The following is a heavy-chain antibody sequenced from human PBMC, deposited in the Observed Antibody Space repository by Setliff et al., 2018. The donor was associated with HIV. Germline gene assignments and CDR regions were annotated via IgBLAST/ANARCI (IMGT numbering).Heavy chain of an antibody. V-gene: IGHV1-18*01. CDR1: GYPFSNFG. D-gene: IGHD5-12*01. Sequence: ASVKVSCKASGYPFSNFGVSWVRQAPGQGLEWMAWINVYNGDTNFALKFQGRVTMTTDTSTSTAYMELRSLRSDDTAVYYCAIDVIGGWLRPMPDFWGPGTLVTVSS. J-gene: IGHJ4*02. CDR2: INVYNGDT. CDR3: AIDVIGGWLRPMPDF.